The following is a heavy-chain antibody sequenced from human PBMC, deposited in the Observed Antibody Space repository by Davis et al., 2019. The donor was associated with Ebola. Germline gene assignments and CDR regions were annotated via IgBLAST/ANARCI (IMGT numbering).Heavy chain of an antibody. Sequence: PSETLSLTCAASGFTFSSYAMSWVRQAPGKGLEWVSAISGSGGSTYYADSVKGRFTISRDNSKNTLYLQMNSLRAEDTAVYYCAKDSDIVVVPAAMDIWGQGTMVTVSS. CDR1: GFTFSSYA. CDR2: ISGSGGST. CDR3: AKDSDIVVVPAAMDI. V-gene: IGHV3-23*01. J-gene: IGHJ3*02. D-gene: IGHD2-2*01.